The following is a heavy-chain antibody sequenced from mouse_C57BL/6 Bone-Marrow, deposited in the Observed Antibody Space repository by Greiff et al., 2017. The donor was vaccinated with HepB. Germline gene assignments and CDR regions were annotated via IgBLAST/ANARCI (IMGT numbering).Heavy chain of an antibody. CDR1: GYTFTSYW. V-gene: IGHV1-50*01. J-gene: IGHJ2*01. CDR3: AREGITMNY. CDR2: IDPSDSYT. Sequence: VQLLQPGAELVKPGASVKLSCKASGYTFTSYWMQWVKQRPGQGLEWIGEIDPSDSYTNYNQKFKGKATLNVDTSPRTAYMQLSSLTSEDSAVYYCAREGITMNYWGQGTTLTVSS. D-gene: IGHD1-1*02.